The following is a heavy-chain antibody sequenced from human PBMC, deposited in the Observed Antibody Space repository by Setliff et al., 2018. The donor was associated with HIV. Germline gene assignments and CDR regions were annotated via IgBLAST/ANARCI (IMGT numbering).Heavy chain of an antibody. V-gene: IGHV3-7*01. CDR1: GLPFYNYW. D-gene: IGHD3-3*01. J-gene: IGHJ6*02. CDR2: IKQDGSDM. Sequence: PGGSLRLSCVASGLPFYNYWMTWLRRAPGRGLEWVANIKQDGSDMHCIESVKGRFTIFRDNAKNSVFLQMNGLRVEDTGVYYCARDNLYYNLYDGSPVYGMDVWGQGTTVTVSS. CDR3: ARDNLYYNLYDGSPVYGMDV.